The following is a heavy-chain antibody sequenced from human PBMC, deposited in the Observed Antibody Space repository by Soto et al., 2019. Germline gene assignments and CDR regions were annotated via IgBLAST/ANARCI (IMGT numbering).Heavy chain of an antibody. J-gene: IGHJ6*02. V-gene: IGHV1-58*01. Sequence: QMQLVQSGPEVKKPGTSVKVSCKASGFTFTSSAVQWVRQARGQRLEWIGWIVVGSGNTNYAQKFQERVTITRDMXXSXAXXERSSLRSEDTAVYYWAADRGLGYYGSGRNNGMDVWGQGTTVTVSS. D-gene: IGHD3-10*01. CDR1: GFTFTSSA. CDR3: AADRGLGYYGSGRNNGMDV. CDR2: IVVGSGNT.